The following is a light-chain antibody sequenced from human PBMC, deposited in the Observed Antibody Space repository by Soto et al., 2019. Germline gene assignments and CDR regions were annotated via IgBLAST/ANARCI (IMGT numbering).Light chain of an antibody. CDR2: EVS. J-gene: IGLJ3*02. V-gene: IGLV2-23*02. Sequence: QSALTQPASGAGSPGQSIIISFTGTSSDVVCYNFGSWYQQHPSKAPKLMIYEVSKRHSGVSNRFSGSKSGNTASLTISGLQPEDEAAYYCCSYAGHRGVFGGGTKVTVL. CDR1: SSDVVCYNF. CDR3: CSYAGHRGV.